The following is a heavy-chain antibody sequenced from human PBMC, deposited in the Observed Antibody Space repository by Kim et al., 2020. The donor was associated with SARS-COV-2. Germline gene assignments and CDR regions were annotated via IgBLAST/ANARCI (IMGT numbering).Heavy chain of an antibody. V-gene: IGHV3-11*01. Sequence: GGSLRLSCAASGFTFSDYYMSWIRQAPGKGLEWVSYISSSGSTIYYADSVKGRFTISRDNAKNSLYLQMNSLRAEDTAVYYCARDPAWVRGVSIPGYWGQGTLVTVSS. J-gene: IGHJ4*02. CDR3: ARDPAWVRGVSIPGY. D-gene: IGHD3-10*01. CDR2: ISSSGSTI. CDR1: GFTFSDYY.